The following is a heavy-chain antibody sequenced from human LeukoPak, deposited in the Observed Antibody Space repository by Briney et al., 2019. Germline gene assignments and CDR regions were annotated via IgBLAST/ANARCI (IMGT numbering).Heavy chain of an antibody. J-gene: IGHJ4*02. CDR2: IWYDGSNK. V-gene: IGHV3-33*01. CDR3: ARGKIAAAGFFDY. Sequence: PGGSLRLSCAASGFTFSSYDMHWVRQAPGKGLEWVAVIWYDGSNKYYADSVKGRFTISRDNSKNTLYLQMNSLRAEDTAVYYCARGKIAAAGFFDYWGQGTLVTVSS. CDR1: GFTFSSYD. D-gene: IGHD6-13*01.